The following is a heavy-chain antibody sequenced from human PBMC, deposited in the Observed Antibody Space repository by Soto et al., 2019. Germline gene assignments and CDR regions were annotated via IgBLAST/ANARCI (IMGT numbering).Heavy chain of an antibody. J-gene: IGHJ6*04. D-gene: IGHD2-21*01. V-gene: IGHV1-69*13. CDR1: GGAFSCYA. CDR2: IIPIFGTA. Sequence: SVKVSCKASGGAFSCYAISWVRQAPGQGLEWMGGIIPIFGTANYAQKFQGRVTITADESTITAYMELSSLRSEDTAVYYCARGALFDVDSYGKDAWEKETRDTVSA. CDR3: ARGALFDVDSYGKDA.